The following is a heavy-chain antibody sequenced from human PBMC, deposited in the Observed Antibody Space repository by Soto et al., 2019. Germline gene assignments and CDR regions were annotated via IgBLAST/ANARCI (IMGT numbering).Heavy chain of an antibody. CDR1: GFTFSSYG. V-gene: IGHV3-30*18. Sequence: GGSLRLSCAASGFTFSSYGMHWVRQAPGKGLEWVAVISYDGSNKYYADSVKGRFTISRDNSKNTLYLQMNSLRAEDTAVYYCAKDGHSSSWQKHYYYYGMDVWGQGTTVTVSS. D-gene: IGHD6-13*01. CDR3: AKDGHSSSWQKHYYYYGMDV. J-gene: IGHJ6*02. CDR2: ISYDGSNK.